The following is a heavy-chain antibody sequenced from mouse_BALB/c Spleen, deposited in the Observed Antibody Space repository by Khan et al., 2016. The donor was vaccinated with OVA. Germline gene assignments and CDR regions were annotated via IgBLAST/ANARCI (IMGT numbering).Heavy chain of an antibody. CDR1: GFTFSSYS. J-gene: IGHJ3*01. D-gene: IGHD4-1*01. Sequence: EVELVESGEDLMKPGGSLKLSCAASGFTFSSYSMSWVRQIPDKRLEWVASISSDGDYTYYPDSVKGRFTISRDNAKNTLYLQMSSLKSEDTAMYYCASHLTGSFAYWGQWTLVTVSA. CDR2: ISSDGDYT. CDR3: ASHLTGSFAY. V-gene: IGHV5-6*01.